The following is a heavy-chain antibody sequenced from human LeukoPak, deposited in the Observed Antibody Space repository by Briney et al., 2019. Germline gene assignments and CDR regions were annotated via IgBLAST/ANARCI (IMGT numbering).Heavy chain of an antibody. Sequence: GGSLRLSCVASGFTLRSYVMNWVRQTPGKGLEWVSSISGSGDSTFYADSVKGRFTISRDNSKSTLYLQMNSLRAEDTAVYYCAKDTPDSSAYYLENWGQGTLVTVSS. D-gene: IGHD3-22*01. CDR1: GFTLRSYV. V-gene: IGHV3-23*01. CDR3: AKDTPDSSAYYLEN. CDR2: ISGSGDST. J-gene: IGHJ4*02.